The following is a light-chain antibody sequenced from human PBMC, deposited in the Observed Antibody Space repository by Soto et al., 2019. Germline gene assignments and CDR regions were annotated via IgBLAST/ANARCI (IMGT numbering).Light chain of an antibody. Sequence: QSALTQPRSVSGSHGQSVTISCTGTSSDVGGYNYVSWYQQHPGKAPKLMIYDVSERPSGVPDRFSGPKSGNTASLTISGLQAEDEADYYCCSYAGSFYVFGTGTKVTVL. V-gene: IGLV2-11*01. CDR3: CSYAGSFYV. CDR1: SSDVGGYNY. CDR2: DVS. J-gene: IGLJ1*01.